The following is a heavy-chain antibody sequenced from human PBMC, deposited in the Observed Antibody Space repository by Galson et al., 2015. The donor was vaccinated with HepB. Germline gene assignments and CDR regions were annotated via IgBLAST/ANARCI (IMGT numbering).Heavy chain of an antibody. V-gene: IGHV3-23*01. CDR3: AKFGDFWSGYYFFMDV. J-gene: IGHJ6*04. CDR1: GFTFAGFA. D-gene: IGHD3-3*01. Sequence: SLRLSCAASGFTFAGFAMSWVLQAPGKGLEWVSTISATGDNTYYADSVKGRFTISRDNSKNTLYLQMDSLRAEDTAVYYCAKFGDFWSGYYFFMDVWGKGTTVTVSS. CDR2: ISATGDNT.